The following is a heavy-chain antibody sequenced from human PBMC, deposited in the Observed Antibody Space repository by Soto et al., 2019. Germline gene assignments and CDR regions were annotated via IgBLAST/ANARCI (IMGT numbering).Heavy chain of an antibody. CDR3: PRQGPVRGVRVYGIDV. D-gene: IGHD3-10*01. CDR2: IDPSDSYT. Sequence: GEPLKISCKGSGYSFTSYWISWVRQMRGKGLEWMGRIDPSDSYTNYSPSFKGHVTISADKSISTAYLQWSSLKASDTAMYYCPRQGPVRGVRVYGIDVWGQGTTVTVSS. V-gene: IGHV5-10-1*01. J-gene: IGHJ6*02. CDR1: GYSFTSYW.